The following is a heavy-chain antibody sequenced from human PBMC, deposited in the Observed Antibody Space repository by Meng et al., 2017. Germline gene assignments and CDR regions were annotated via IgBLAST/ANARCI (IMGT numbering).Heavy chain of an antibody. J-gene: IGHJ3*02. V-gene: IGHV4-59*01. CDR1: GGSISSYY. Sequence: SETLSLTCTVSGGSISSYYWSWIRQPPGKGLEWIGYIYYSGSTNYNPSLKSRVTISVDTSKNQFSLKLSSVTAADTAVYYCARHRGGLERSGNSGDDAFDIWGQGTRVTVSS. CDR2: IYYSGST. D-gene: IGHD4-23*01. CDR3: ARHRGGLERSGNSGDDAFDI.